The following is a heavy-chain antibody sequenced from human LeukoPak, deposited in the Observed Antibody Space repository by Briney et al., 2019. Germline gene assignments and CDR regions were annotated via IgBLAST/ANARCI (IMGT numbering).Heavy chain of an antibody. Sequence: GASVKVSCKASGYTFTSYGISWVRQAPEQGLEWTGWISAYNGNTNYAQKLQGRVTMTTDTSTSTAYMELRSLRSDDTAVYYCARGGLGYYYGSGSYKHWGQGTLVTVSS. CDR2: ISAYNGNT. CDR1: GYTFTSYG. V-gene: IGHV1-18*01. CDR3: ARGGLGYYYGSGSYKH. J-gene: IGHJ1*01. D-gene: IGHD3-10*01.